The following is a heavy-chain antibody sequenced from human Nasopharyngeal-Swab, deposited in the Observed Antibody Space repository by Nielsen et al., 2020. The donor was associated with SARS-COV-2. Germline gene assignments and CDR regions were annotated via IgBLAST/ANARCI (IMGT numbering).Heavy chain of an antibody. CDR1: GFTFSSIA. V-gene: IGHV3-23*01. D-gene: IGHD6-13*01. J-gene: IGHJ4*02. CDR3: AKGVSAFEY. Sequence: GGPRRLSCAASGFTFSSIAMSGVRQAPGKGLEWVSAIGGSGGSTYYADSVKGRFTIPRDNSKTTLYLQMNSLRAEETAVYYCAKGVSAFEYWGQGTLVTVSS. CDR2: IGGSGGST.